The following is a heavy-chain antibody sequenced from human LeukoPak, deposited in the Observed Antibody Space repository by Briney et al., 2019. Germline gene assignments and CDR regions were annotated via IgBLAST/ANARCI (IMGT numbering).Heavy chain of an antibody. J-gene: IGHJ6*04. Sequence: ASVKVSCKASGYTFTSYGIGWVRPAPGQGLEGMGWISAYNGNTNYAQKLQGRVTMTTDTSTSTAYMELRSLRSDDTAVYYCARDDDGDVDYYYYGMDVWGKGTTVTVSS. CDR3: ARDDDGDVDYYYYGMDV. D-gene: IGHD4-17*01. CDR1: GYTFTSYG. V-gene: IGHV1-18*04. CDR2: ISAYNGNT.